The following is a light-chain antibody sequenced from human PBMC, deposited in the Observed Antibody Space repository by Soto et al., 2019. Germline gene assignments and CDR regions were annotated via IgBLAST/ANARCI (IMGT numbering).Light chain of an antibody. Sequence: QSALTQPASVSGSPGQSITISCTGTSNDVGGYNYVSWYQQHPGKAPKLMIYEVTNRPSGVSYRFSGSKSGNTASLTISGLQAEDEADYYCSSHTNGSYVFGTGTKVTVL. CDR2: EVT. CDR3: SSHTNGSYV. V-gene: IGLV2-14*01. CDR1: SNDVGGYNY. J-gene: IGLJ1*01.